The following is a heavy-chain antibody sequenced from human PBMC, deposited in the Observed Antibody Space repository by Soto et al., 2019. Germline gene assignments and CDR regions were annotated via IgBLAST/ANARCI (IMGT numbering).Heavy chain of an antibody. V-gene: IGHV3-30*18. CDR2: ISYDGSNK. J-gene: IGHJ1*01. Sequence: GGSLRPSFAASGFTFSSYGMHWVRQAPGKGLEWVAVISYDGSNKYYADSVKGRFTISRDNSKNTLYLQMNSLRAEDTAVYYCAKVTKARIAAAGHAEYFQHWGQGTLVTVSS. D-gene: IGHD6-13*01. CDR3: AKVTKARIAAAGHAEYFQH. CDR1: GFTFSSYG.